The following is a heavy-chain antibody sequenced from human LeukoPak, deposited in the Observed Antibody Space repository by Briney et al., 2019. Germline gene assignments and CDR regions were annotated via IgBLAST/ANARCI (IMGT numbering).Heavy chain of an antibody. CDR2: ISAYNGNT. CDR1: GYTFTSYG. CDR3: ARLNSGYCSGGSCYSRAVYYYYMDV. J-gene: IGHJ6*03. D-gene: IGHD2-15*01. Sequence: ASVKVSCTASGYTFTSYGISWVRQAPGQGLEWMGWISAYNGNTNYAQKLQGRVTMTTDTSTSTAYMELRSLRSDDTAVYYCARLNSGYCSGGSCYSRAVYYYYMDVWGKGTTVTVSS. V-gene: IGHV1-18*01.